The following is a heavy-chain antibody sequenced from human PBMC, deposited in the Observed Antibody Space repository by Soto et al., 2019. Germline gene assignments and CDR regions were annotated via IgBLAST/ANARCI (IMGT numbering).Heavy chain of an antibody. CDR3: ARVFSSGSGWMYYFDF. CDR2: IFHTGGT. Sequence: QVQLQESGPGLVKPSETLSLTCTVSSDSIAGENWWSWVRQPPGMGLEWIGEIFHTGGTNYNPSLKSGVTMEVDKSKNQFALKLMSATAADTAVYYCARVFSSGSGWMYYFDFWGQGTLVSVSS. J-gene: IGHJ4*02. CDR1: SDSIAGENW. V-gene: IGHV4-4*02. D-gene: IGHD6-25*01.